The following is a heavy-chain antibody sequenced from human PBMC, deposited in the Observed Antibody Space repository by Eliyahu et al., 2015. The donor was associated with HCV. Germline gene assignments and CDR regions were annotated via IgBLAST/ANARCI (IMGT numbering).Heavy chain of an antibody. Sequence: EVKKPGSSVKVSCKASGGTFSSYAISWVRQAPGQGLEWMGRIIPILGIANYAQKFQGRVTITADKSTSTAYMELSSLRSEDTAVYYCARVAGIAADRGSVPWGQGTLVTVSS. CDR2: IIPILGIA. CDR1: GGTFSSYA. CDR3: ARVAGIAADRGSVP. D-gene: IGHD6-13*01. J-gene: IGHJ5*02. V-gene: IGHV1-69*04.